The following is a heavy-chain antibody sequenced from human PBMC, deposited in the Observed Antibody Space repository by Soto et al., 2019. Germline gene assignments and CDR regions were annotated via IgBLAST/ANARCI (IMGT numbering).Heavy chain of an antibody. V-gene: IGHV4-61*01. CDR2: IYYSGPT. CDR1: GGSVSRDSNF. CDR3: ARGYSHYAH. J-gene: IGHJ4*02. Sequence: SETLSLTCTVSGGSVSRDSNFWSWIRQPPGKGLEWIGYIYYSGPTRYNPSLESRVTISIDSSKNQVSLNLTSVTAADTAVYYCARGYSHYAHWGRGTLVTV. D-gene: IGHD4-4*01.